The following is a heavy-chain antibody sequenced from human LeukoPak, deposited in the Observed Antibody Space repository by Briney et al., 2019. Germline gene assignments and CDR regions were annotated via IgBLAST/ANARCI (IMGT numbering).Heavy chain of an antibody. CDR3: APFLRGYFDY. CDR2: IYYSGST. Sequence: SETLSLTCTVSGGSISSYYWSWIRQPPGKGLEWIGYIYYSGSTNYNPSLKSRVTISVDTSKNQFSLKLSSVTAADTAVYYCAPFLRGYFDYWGHGTLVTVSS. V-gene: IGHV4-59*01. J-gene: IGHJ4*01. D-gene: IGHD2/OR15-2a*01. CDR1: GGSISSYY.